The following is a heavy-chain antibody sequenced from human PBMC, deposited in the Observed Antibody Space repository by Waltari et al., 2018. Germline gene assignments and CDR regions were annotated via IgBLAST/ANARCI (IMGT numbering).Heavy chain of an antibody. CDR2: VFYSGSA. CDR1: GESRDNNFC. Sequence: QVRLKESGAVMVKPSETLSLSCTVSGESRDNNFCWGWVRQPPGKGMRWIGSVFYSGSAYFISSLMSRLTISIDTSKNQFTLKVTSVPAADTAMYYCVRDPLNPRGLFDHWGQGILASFSS. J-gene: IGHJ4*02. D-gene: IGHD2-8*01. V-gene: IGHV4-38-2*02. CDR3: VRDPLNPRGLFDH.